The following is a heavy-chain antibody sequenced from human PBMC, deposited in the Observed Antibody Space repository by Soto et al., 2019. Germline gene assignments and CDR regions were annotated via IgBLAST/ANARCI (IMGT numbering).Heavy chain of an antibody. CDR1: GGSISSGGYY. J-gene: IGHJ5*02. V-gene: IGHV4-31*03. D-gene: IGHD6-6*01. CDR2: IYYSGST. Sequence: NPSETLSLTCTVSGGSISSGGYYWSWIRQHPGKGLEWIGYIYYSGSTYYNPSLKSRVTISVDTSKNQFSLKLSSVTAADTAVYYCARAVAARPFDPWGQGTLVTVSS. CDR3: ARAVAARPFDP.